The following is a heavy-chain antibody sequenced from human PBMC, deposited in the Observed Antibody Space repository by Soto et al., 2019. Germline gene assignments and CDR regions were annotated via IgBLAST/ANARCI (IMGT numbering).Heavy chain of an antibody. CDR3: ARSTAAVAYGMDV. D-gene: IGHD6-13*01. V-gene: IGHV3-11*06. CDR2: ISSSSSYT. Sequence: GGSLRLSCAASGFTFSDYYMSWIRQAPGKGLEWVSYISSSSSYTNYADSVKGRFTISRDNAKNSLYLQMNSLRAEDTAVYYCARSTAAVAYGMDVWGQGTTVTVSS. CDR1: GFTFSDYY. J-gene: IGHJ6*02.